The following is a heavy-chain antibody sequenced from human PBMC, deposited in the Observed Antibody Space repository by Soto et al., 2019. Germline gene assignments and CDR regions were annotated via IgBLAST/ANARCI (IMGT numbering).Heavy chain of an antibody. J-gene: IGHJ4*02. CDR2: ISSSSSNT. Sequence: QVQLVESGGGLVKPGGSLRLSCAASGFTFSDYYMSWIRQAPGKGLEWVSCISSSSSNTNYADSVKGRFTISRDNANNLLNLRKKTLRADDTAVYYCARESSAVVVGAATADYFRYWGQGTPVTGSS. CDR1: GFTFSDYY. V-gene: IGHV3-11*06. CDR3: ARESSAVVVGAATADYFRY. D-gene: IGHD2-15*01.